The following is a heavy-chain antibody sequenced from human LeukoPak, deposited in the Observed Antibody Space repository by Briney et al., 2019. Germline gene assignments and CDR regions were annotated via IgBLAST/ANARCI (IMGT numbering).Heavy chain of an antibody. CDR3: ARGIAAAGEFDY. Sequence: ASVKVSCKASGYTFTGYYMHWVRQAPGQGLEWMGWINPDSGGTNYAQKFQGRVTMTRDTSISTAYMELSRLRSDDTAVYYCARGIAAAGEFDYWGQGTLVTVSS. CDR1: GYTFTGYY. D-gene: IGHD6-13*01. CDR2: INPDSGGT. J-gene: IGHJ4*02. V-gene: IGHV1-2*02.